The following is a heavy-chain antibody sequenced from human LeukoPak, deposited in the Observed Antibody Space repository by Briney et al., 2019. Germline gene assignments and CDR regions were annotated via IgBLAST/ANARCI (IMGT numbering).Heavy chain of an antibody. CDR1: GGSISSYY. J-gene: IGHJ5*02. Sequence: PSETLSLTCTVSGGSISSYYWSWIRQPPGKGLEWIGYIYYSGSTNYNPSLKSRVTISVDTSKNQFSLKLSSVTAADTAVYYCARQRYTNWFDPWGQGTLVTVS. CDR3: ARQRYTNWFDP. V-gene: IGHV4-59*08. D-gene: IGHD5-24*01. CDR2: IYYSGST.